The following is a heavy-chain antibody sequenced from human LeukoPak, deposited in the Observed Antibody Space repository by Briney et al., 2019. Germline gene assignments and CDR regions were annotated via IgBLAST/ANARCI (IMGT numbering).Heavy chain of an antibody. Sequence: SETLSLTCTVSGDSTSSSTYYWDWIRQAPGKGLEWIGNTYDSGTTHYNPSPKSRVTISGDTSKNQFSLKLNSVTAADTAIYYCATHRRSGSGGSENAFEIWGQGTMVTVSS. J-gene: IGHJ3*02. CDR2: TYDSGTT. CDR3: ATHRRSGSGGSENAFEI. CDR1: GDSTSSSTYY. D-gene: IGHD5-12*01. V-gene: IGHV4-39*01.